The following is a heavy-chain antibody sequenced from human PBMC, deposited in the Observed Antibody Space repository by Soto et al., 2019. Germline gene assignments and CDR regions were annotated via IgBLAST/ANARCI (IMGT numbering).Heavy chain of an antibody. Sequence: ASVTVSCTASGYTFTSYGISWVRQAPGQGLEWMGWISAYNGNTNYAQKLQGRVTMTTDTSTSTAYMELRSLRSDDTAVYYCAREEDYYDSSGDDDYWGQGTLVTVSS. CDR2: ISAYNGNT. V-gene: IGHV1-18*01. D-gene: IGHD3-22*01. CDR3: AREEDYYDSSGDDDY. CDR1: GYTFTSYG. J-gene: IGHJ4*02.